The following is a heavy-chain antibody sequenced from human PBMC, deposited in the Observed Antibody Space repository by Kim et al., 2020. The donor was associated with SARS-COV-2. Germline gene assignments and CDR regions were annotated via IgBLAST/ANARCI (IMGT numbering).Heavy chain of an antibody. J-gene: IGHJ4*02. V-gene: IGHV1-18*01. D-gene: IGHD3-10*01. CDR3: ARWCITMVRGEDY. Sequence: SAPKPQGRVTMTTDTSTSTAYMELRSLRSDDTAVYYCARWCITMVRGEDYWGQGTLVTVSS.